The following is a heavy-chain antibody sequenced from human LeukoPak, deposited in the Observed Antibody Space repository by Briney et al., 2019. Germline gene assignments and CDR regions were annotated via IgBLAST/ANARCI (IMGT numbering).Heavy chain of an antibody. V-gene: IGHV3-7*01. CDR2: IKEDGSEQ. D-gene: IGHD1-14*01. CDR1: GFIFSSYW. J-gene: IGHJ4*02. CDR3: ARDSFETDIDY. Sequence: GASLRLSCAASGFIFSSYWMSWVRQAPGKGLEWVANIKEDGSEQYYVGSLKGRFTISRDNAKNSLYLQMNSLRAEDTAVYYCARDSFETDIDYWGQGTLVTVSS.